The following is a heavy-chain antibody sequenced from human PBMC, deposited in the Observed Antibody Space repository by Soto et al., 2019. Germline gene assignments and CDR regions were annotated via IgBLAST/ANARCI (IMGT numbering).Heavy chain of an antibody. CDR1: GFTFSTSG. CDR3: ATARHCSSDACPAAE. V-gene: IGHV3-23*01. J-gene: IGHJ4*02. D-gene: IGHD2-2*01. CDR2: IGPNPANT. Sequence: LRLSCAASGFTFSTSGMLWVRQPPGEGLEWVSAIGPNPANTKYTDSVKGRFTISRDDSKNTVFLQMSSLRAEDTALYYCATARHCSSDACPAAEWGQGTLVTVSS.